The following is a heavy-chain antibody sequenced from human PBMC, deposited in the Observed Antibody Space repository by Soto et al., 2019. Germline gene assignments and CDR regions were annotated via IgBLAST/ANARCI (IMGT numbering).Heavy chain of an antibody. D-gene: IGHD3-16*02. CDR2: MNPNSGNT. J-gene: IGHJ6*03. CDR1: GYTFTSYD. CDR3: ARGYDDYIWGSYRYTHYYYYSRDV. Sequence: ASVKVSCKASGYTFTSYDINWVRQATGQGLEWMGWMNPNSGNTGYAQKFQGRVTMTRNTSISTAYMELSSLRSEDTAVYYCARGYDDYIWGSYRYTHYYYYSRDVGGKGTTVPVSS. V-gene: IGHV1-8*01.